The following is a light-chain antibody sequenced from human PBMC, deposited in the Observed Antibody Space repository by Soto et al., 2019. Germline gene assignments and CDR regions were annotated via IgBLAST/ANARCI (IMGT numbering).Light chain of an antibody. J-gene: IGKJ4*01. V-gene: IGKV1-5*03. CDR3: QQYNSYSLT. CDR1: QSINTW. CDR2: KAS. Sequence: DTKMTQSPSTLSASVGDRVTITCRASQSINTWLAWYQQKPGKAPKVLIYKASTLESGVPSRFSGSGSGTEFTLTISSLQPDDSATYYCQQYNSYSLTFGGGTKVEI.